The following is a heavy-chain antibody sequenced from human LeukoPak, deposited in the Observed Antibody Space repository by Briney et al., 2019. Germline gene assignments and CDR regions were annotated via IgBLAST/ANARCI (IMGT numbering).Heavy chain of an antibody. CDR2: INPSGGST. CDR3: ARDLYCTNGVCFPTDY. J-gene: IGHJ4*02. Sequence: ASVKVSCKASGYTFTSYYMHWVRQAPGQGLEWMGIINPSGGSTSYAQKFQGRVTMTRDMSTSTVYMELSSLRSEDTAVYYCARDLYCTNGVCFPTDYWGQGTLVTVSS. D-gene: IGHD2-8*01. CDR1: GYTFTSYY. V-gene: IGHV1-46*01.